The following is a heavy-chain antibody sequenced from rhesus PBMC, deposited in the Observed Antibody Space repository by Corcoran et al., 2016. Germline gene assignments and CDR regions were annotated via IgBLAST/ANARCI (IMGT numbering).Heavy chain of an antibody. CDR1: GASISSSW. D-gene: IGHD5-30*01. CDR3: ARDVSGYKAYSYDC. J-gene: IGHJ4*01. V-gene: IGHV4-80*01. Sequence: QVHLQESGPGLVKPSETLSLTCGVSGASISSSWWNWMRQPPGEGLECIGEINGNSRSTNYNPPLRSLVTISRDASKNQLSLRISTMTAADTAVYYCARDVSGYKAYSYDCWGPGVLVTVSS. CDR2: INGNSRST.